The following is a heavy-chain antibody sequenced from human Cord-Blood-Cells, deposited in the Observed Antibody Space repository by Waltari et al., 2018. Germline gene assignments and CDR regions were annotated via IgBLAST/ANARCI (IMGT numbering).Heavy chain of an antibody. D-gene: IGHD6-13*01. CDR3: ARSLSSSWLDY. V-gene: IGHV3-30*04. J-gene: IGHJ4*02. CDR1: GFTFSSYA. Sequence: QVQLVESGGGVVQPGRSLRLSCAASGFTFSSYAMHWVRQAPGKGMEGVGVISYDGRNKDDADSVKGRFTISRDNSKNTLYLQMNSLRAEDTAVYYCARSLSSSWLDYWGQGTLVTVSS. CDR2: ISYDGRNK.